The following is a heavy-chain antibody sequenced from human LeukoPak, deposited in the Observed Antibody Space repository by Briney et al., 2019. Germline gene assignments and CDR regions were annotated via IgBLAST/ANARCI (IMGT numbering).Heavy chain of an antibody. D-gene: IGHD5-18*01. CDR2: INSDGSST. V-gene: IGHV3-74*01. Sequence: PGGSLRLSCAASGFTFSSYWMRWVRQAPGKGLVWVSRINSDGSSTSYADSVKGRFTISRDNAKNTLYLQMNSLRAEDTAVYYCARSRFVDTPEDYWGQGTLVTVSS. J-gene: IGHJ4*02. CDR1: GFTFSSYW. CDR3: ARSRFVDTPEDY.